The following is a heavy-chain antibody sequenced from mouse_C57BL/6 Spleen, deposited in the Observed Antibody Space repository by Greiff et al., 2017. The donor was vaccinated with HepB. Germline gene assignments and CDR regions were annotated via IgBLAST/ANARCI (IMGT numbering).Heavy chain of an antibody. CDR3: TTPLRPFAY. CDR2: IDPENGDT. Sequence: VHVKQSGAELVRPGASVKLSCTASGFNIKDDYMHWVKQRPEQGLEWIGWIDPENGDTEYASKFQGKATITADTSSNTAYLQLSSLTSEDTAVYYCTTPLRPFAYWGQGTLVTVSA. J-gene: IGHJ3*01. CDR1: GFNIKDDY. V-gene: IGHV14-4*01. D-gene: IGHD1-2*01.